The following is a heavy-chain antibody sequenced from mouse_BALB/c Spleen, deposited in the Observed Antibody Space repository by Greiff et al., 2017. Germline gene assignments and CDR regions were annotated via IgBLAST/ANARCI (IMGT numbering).Heavy chain of an antibody. J-gene: IGHJ1*01. V-gene: IGHV5-6-4*01. CDR2: ISSGGSYT. CDR1: GFTFSSYT. CDR3: TREAGSYWYFDV. Sequence: EVKLQESGGGLVKPGGSLKLSCAASGFTFSSYTMSWVRQTPEKRLEWVATISSGGSYTYYPDSVKGRFTISRDNAKNTLYLQMSSLKSEDTAMYYCTREAGSYWYFDVWGAGTTVTVSS.